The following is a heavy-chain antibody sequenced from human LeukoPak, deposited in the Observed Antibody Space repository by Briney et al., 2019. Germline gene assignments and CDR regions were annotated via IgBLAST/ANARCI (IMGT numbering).Heavy chain of an antibody. CDR1: GYAFTGYY. CDR3: ARDVIAATHYYFYGVDV. J-gene: IGHJ6*02. Sequence: ASVKVSCKASGYAFTGYYIHWVRQAPGQGLEWMGWINPSSGVTNYAQKFQGRVTMTRDTSVGTAYMELSRIRSDDTAVYYCARDVIAATHYYFYGVDVWGQGTTVTVSS. D-gene: IGHD2-15*01. CDR2: INPSSGVT. V-gene: IGHV1-2*02.